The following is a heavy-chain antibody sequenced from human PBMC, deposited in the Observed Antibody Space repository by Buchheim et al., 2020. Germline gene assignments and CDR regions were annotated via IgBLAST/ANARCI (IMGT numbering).Heavy chain of an antibody. CDR1: GGSINNSTYY. CDR2: IYYSGSA. V-gene: IGHV4-39*07. CDR3: ARDAGAAVAFNWFDP. D-gene: IGHD6-19*01. Sequence: QLQLQESGPGLVNPSETLSLTCTVSGGSINNSTYYWDWIRQPPGKGLEWIGSIYYSGSAYYNPSLKSRVTISVDTYKNHFSLKLTSVTAADTAMYYCARDAGAAVAFNWFDPWGQGTL. J-gene: IGHJ5*02.